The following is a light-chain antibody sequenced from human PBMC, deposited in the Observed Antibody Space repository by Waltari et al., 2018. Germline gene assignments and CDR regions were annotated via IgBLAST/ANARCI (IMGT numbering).Light chain of an antibody. V-gene: IGKV1-12*01. J-gene: IGKJ2*01. CDR1: QDIGSW. CDR3: QQANTFPYT. Sequence: DIQMTQSPSSVSASVGDRVTITCRASQDIGSWFAWFQQRPGKAPKLLIFATSSLQSGVPSRFSGSGSETDFTLTITSLQPEDFATYYCQQANTFPYTFGQGTKVEIK. CDR2: ATS.